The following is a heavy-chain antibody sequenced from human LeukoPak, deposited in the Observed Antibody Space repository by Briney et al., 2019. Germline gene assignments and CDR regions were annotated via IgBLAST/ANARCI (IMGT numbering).Heavy chain of an antibody. V-gene: IGHV4-39*01. CDR2: IYSTGTT. D-gene: IGHD4-17*01. J-gene: IGHJ2*01. CDR3: ARRGTTVTPGWYFDL. CDR1: TGSIRSRSYY. Sequence: SETVSLTCRVATGSIRSRSYYWGWIRQPPGKGLEYIGPIYSTGTTYYNPSLKSRVTISVDTSKNQLSLKLTSVTAADTAVYFCARRGTTVTPGWYFDLWSRGTLVTVSS.